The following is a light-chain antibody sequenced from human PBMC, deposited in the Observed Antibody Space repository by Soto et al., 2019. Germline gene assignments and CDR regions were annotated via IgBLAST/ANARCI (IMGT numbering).Light chain of an antibody. Sequence: QAVVTQEPSVTVSPGGAVTLTRGSNTGAVTTSNYPNWIQQKPGQPPRTLTYSTSNTLPWTPARFSGSVVGGKAVLRVSAVRPEDEADYYCGTWDSSLSAVVFGGGTKLTVL. J-gene: IGLJ2*01. CDR2: STS. CDR1: TGAVTTSNY. V-gene: IGLV7-43*01. CDR3: GTWDSSLSAVV.